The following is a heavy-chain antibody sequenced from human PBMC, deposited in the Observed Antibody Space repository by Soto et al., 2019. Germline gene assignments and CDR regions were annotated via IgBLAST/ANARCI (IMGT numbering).Heavy chain of an antibody. J-gene: IGHJ6*02. CDR1: GGTFXSYA. V-gene: IGHV1-69*13. CDR2: IIPIFGTA. Sequence: ASVKVSCKASGGTFXSYAISWVRQAPGQGLEWMGGIIPIFGTANYAQKFQGRVTITADESTSTAYMELSSLRSEDTAVYYCARARTGTTDYYYYYGMDVWGQGTTVTVSS. CDR3: ARARTGTTDYYYYYGMDV. D-gene: IGHD1-7*01.